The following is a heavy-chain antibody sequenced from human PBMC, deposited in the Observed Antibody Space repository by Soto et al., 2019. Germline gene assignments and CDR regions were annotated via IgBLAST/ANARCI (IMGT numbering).Heavy chain of an antibody. J-gene: IGHJ4*02. V-gene: IGHV3-23*01. CDR3: AKGNADNDYPDH. D-gene: IGHD1-1*01. Sequence: GESLKISCAGAGFKFSTYAMSWVRQAPGKGLEWVSDISMGGGLTYYADAVKGRFTISRDNSKNTLYLQMNSLRVEDTAIYYCAKGNADNDYPDHWGQGALVTVSS. CDR2: ISMGGGLT. CDR1: GFKFSTYA.